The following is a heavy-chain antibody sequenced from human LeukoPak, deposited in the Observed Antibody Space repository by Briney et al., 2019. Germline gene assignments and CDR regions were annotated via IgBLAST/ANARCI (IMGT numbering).Heavy chain of an antibody. CDR1: GCSISSGYY. V-gene: IGHV4-38-2*02. Sequence: SETLSLTCAVSGCSISSGYYWGWIRQPPGKGLEWIGSIYHSGSTYYNPSLKSRVTISVDTSKNQFSLKLSSVTVADTAVYYCARDWRQQLGDDAFDIWGQGTMVTVSS. J-gene: IGHJ3*02. D-gene: IGHD6-13*01. CDR2: IYHSGST. CDR3: ARDWRQQLGDDAFDI.